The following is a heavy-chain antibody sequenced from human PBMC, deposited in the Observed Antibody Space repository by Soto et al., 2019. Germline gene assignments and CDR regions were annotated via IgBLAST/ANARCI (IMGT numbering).Heavy chain of an antibody. D-gene: IGHD3-10*01. CDR3: ARGFDLQYGMDV. V-gene: IGHV3-48*02. CDR1: GFTLSPYS. J-gene: IGHJ6*02. CDR2: ISGSSNTI. Sequence: ESGGGLVQRGGSVRLSCAASGFTLSPYSMNWVRQAPRKGLEWISYISGSSNTINYADSVKGRFTISRDNTKNSLYLQMNSLRDEDTAVYYCARGFDLQYGMDVWGQGTTVTVSS.